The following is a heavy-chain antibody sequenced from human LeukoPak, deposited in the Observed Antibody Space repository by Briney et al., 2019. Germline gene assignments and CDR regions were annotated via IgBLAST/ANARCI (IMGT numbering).Heavy chain of an antibody. J-gene: IGHJ4*02. Sequence: SETLSLTCTVSGGSISSYYWSWIRHPPGKGLEWIGYIYYSGSTNYNPSLKSPVTISVDTSKNQFSLKLSSVTAADTAVYYCAREGRGVGAYYFDYWGQGTLVTVSS. CDR2: IYYSGST. D-gene: IGHD1-26*01. V-gene: IGHV4-59*01. CDR3: AREGRGVGAYYFDY. CDR1: GGSISSYY.